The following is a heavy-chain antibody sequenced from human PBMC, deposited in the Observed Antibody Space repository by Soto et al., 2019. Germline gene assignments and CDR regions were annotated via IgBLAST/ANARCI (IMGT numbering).Heavy chain of an antibody. D-gene: IGHD2-2*02. CDR3: ARGRYCISTSCYSGDYYYGXDV. CDR2: INPSGGST. V-gene: IGHV1-46*01. CDR1: GYTFTSYY. Sequence: ASVKVSCKASGYTFTSYYMHWVRQAPGQGLEWMGIINPSGGSTSYAQKFQGRVTMTRDTSTSTVYMELSSLRSEDTAVYYCARGRYCISTSCYSGDYYYGXDVWGQGTTVTVSS. J-gene: IGHJ6*02.